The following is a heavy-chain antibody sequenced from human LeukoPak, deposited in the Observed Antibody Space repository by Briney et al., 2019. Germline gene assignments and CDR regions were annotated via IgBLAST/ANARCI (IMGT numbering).Heavy chain of an antibody. J-gene: IGHJ6*02. CDR1: GGSISSYY. V-gene: IGHV4-4*07. CDR3: ARTPVYYDEPGGSYGMDV. CDR2: IYTSGST. D-gene: IGHD3-22*01. Sequence: PSETLSLTCTVSGGSISSYYWNWIRQPAGKGLEWIGRIYTSGSTNYNPSLKSRVTMSVDTSKNQFSLKLSSVTAADTAVYYCARTPVYYDEPGGSYGMDVWGQGTTVTVSS.